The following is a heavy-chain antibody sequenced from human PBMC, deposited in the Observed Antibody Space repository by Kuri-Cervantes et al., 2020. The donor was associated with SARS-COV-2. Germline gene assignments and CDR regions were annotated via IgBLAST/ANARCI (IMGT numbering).Heavy chain of an antibody. CDR2: INPNSGGT. Sequence: ASVKVSCKASGYTFTGYYMHWVRQAPGQGLEWMGWINPNSGGTNYAQKFQGRVTMTTDTSTSTAYMELRSLRSDDTAVYYCARQVIISHFDYWGQGTLVTVSS. D-gene: IGHD3-3*01. CDR3: ARQVIISHFDY. J-gene: IGHJ4*02. CDR1: GYTFTGYY. V-gene: IGHV1-2*02.